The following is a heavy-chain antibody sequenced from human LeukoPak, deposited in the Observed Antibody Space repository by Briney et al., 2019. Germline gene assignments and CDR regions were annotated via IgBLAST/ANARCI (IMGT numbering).Heavy chain of an antibody. J-gene: IGHJ5*02. Sequence: GSLRLSCAAYGFTFSSYAMSWVRQAPGRGLEWVSVISGSGDTTNYADSVKGRFTISRDNSKNTLYLQMNSLRAEDTALYYCAKDQGENWFDPWGQGTLVTVSS. CDR3: AKDQGENWFDP. V-gene: IGHV3-23*01. D-gene: IGHD3-16*01. CDR2: ISGSGDTT. CDR1: GFTFSSYA.